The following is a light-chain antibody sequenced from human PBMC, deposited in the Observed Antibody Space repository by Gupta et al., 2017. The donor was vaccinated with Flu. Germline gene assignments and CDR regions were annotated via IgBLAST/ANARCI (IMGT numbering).Light chain of an antibody. CDR3: HQYNSYSPYS. Sequence: DIQMTQSPSTLSASIGDRVSITCRVSQSVGSWLAWYQQRPGKAPKLLIYKASSLKSGVPSRFSGSGAGTEFTLTISSLQPDDFATYYCHQYNSYSPYSFGQGTKLE. V-gene: IGKV1-5*03. CDR1: QSVGSW. J-gene: IGKJ2*03. CDR2: KAS.